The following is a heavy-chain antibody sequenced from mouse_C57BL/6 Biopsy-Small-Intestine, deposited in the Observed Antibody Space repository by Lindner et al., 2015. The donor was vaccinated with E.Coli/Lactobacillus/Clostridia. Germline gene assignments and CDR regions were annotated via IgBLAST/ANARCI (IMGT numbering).Heavy chain of an antibody. CDR2: FYPGSGSI. Sequence: VQLQESGAELVKPGASVKLSCKASGYTFTEYTIHWVKQRSGQGLEWIGWFYPGSGSIKYNEKFKDKATLTTDKSSSTVYMELSRLTSEDSAVYFCVRHEEGIYYDNWYFDVWGTGTTVTVSS. V-gene: IGHV1-62-2*01. D-gene: IGHD2-4*01. CDR1: GYTFTEYT. CDR3: VRHEEGIYYDNWYFDV. J-gene: IGHJ1*03.